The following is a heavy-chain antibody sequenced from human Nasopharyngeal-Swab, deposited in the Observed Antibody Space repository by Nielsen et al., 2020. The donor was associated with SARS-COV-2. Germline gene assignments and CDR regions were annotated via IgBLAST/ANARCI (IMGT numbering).Heavy chain of an antibody. V-gene: IGHV3-74*01. CDR2: INSYGSST. J-gene: IGHJ3*02. CDR1: GFTFSSYW. CDR3: VGSGSYYGGAFDI. D-gene: IGHD1-26*01. Sequence: GESLKISCAASGFTFSSYWMHWVRQAPGKGLVWVSRINSYGSSTSYADSVKGRFTISRDNAKNTLYLQMNSLRAEDTAVYYCVGSGSYYGGAFDIWGQGTMVTVSS.